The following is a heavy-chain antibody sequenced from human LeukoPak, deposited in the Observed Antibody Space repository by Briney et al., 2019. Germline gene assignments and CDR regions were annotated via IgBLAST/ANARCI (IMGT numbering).Heavy chain of an antibody. D-gene: IGHD3-3*01. Sequence: GGSLRLSCAASGFTFSSYAMSWVRQAPGKGLEWVSAISGSGGSTYYADSVKGRFTISRDNSKNTLYLQMNSLRAEDTAVYYCARDGPWYDFWSGPITHNFDYWGQGTLVTVSS. CDR1: GFTFSSYA. V-gene: IGHV3-23*01. CDR2: ISGSGGST. CDR3: ARDGPWYDFWSGPITHNFDY. J-gene: IGHJ4*02.